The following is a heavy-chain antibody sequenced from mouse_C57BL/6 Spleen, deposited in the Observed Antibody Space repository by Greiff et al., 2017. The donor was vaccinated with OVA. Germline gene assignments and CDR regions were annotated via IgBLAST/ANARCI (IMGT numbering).Heavy chain of an antibody. V-gene: IGHV1-75*01. CDR3: AIVYYYGSSGFAY. D-gene: IGHD1-1*01. CDR2: IFPGSGST. CDR1: GYTFTDYY. Sequence: VQLQESGPELVKPGASVKISCKASGYTFTDYYINWVKQRPGQGLEWIGWIFPGSGSTYYNEKFKGKATLTVDKSSSTAYMLLSSLTSEDSAVYFCAIVYYYGSSGFAYWGQGTLVTVSA. J-gene: IGHJ3*01.